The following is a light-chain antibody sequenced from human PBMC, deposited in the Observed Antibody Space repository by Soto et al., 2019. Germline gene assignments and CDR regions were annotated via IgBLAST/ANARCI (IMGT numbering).Light chain of an antibody. CDR1: SSDVGGYNY. Sequence: QSVLTQPPSASGSPGQSVTISCTRTSSDVGGYNYVSWYQQHPGKAPKLMIYDVTKRPSGVPDRFSGSKSGNTASLTVSGLQAEDEADYYCSSYAGSNNFVVFGGGTKLTVL. CDR3: SSYAGSNNFVV. J-gene: IGLJ2*01. V-gene: IGLV2-8*01. CDR2: DVT.